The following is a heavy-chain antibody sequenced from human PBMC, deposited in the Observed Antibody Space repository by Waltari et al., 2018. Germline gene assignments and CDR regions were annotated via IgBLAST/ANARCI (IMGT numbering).Heavy chain of an antibody. D-gene: IGHD2-2*01. Sequence: QVQLQQWGAGLLKPSETLSLTCAVYGGSFSGYYWSWIRQPPGKGLEWIGEINHSGSTNSTPSLKRRVTISVDTSKNQFSLKLSSVTAADTAVYYCARGPRYCSSTSCYRYYYYGMDVWGQGTTVTVSS. CDR2: INHSGST. CDR3: ARGPRYCSSTSCYRYYYYGMDV. CDR1: GGSFSGYY. J-gene: IGHJ6*02. V-gene: IGHV4-34*01.